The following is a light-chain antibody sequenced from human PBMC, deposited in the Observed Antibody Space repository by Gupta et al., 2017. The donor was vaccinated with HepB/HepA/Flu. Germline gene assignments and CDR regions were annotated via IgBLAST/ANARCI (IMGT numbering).Light chain of an antibody. Sequence: DTQMTQSPSTLSASVGDRVTITCRASQSISIWLAWYQQKPGKAPNLLIYKASSLESGLPSRFSGSGSGTEFTLTISSLQPDDFATYYCQQYYSYPVTFGAGTKVEIK. J-gene: IGKJ4*01. V-gene: IGKV1-5*03. CDR3: QQYYSYPVT. CDR2: KAS. CDR1: QSISIW.